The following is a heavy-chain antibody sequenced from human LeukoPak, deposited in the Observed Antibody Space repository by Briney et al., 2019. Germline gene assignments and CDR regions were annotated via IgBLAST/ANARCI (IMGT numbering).Heavy chain of an antibody. V-gene: IGHV3-48*03. D-gene: IGHD3-10*01. J-gene: IGHJ4*02. CDR3: AREGRVPV. CDR1: GFTLSSYE. CDR2: IRSSGSNI. Sequence: SGGSLRLSCSASGFTLSSYEMNWVRQAPGKGLEWVSYIRSSGSNIYYADSVKGRFTISRDNAKNSLYLQMNSLRAEDTAVYYCAREGRVPVWGQGTLVTVSS.